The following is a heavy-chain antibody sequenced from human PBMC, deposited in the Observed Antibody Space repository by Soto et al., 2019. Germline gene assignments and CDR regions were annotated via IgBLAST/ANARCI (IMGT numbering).Heavy chain of an antibody. Sequence: QVQLVQSGAEEKKPGASVKVSCKASGYTFTDYAIHWVRQGPGQDLEWMGWSNAGNGNTKYSQKLHGRVIISRDTSANTVYMELSSLRSEDTAVYYWARDRFSSGFWFDPWGQGTLVIVSS. V-gene: IGHV1-3*05. CDR2: SNAGNGNT. J-gene: IGHJ5*02. CDR3: ARDRFSSGFWFDP. CDR1: GYTFTDYA. D-gene: IGHD6-25*01.